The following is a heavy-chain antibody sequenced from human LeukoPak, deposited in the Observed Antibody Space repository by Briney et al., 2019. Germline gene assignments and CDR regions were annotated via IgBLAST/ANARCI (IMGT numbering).Heavy chain of an antibody. Sequence: KPSETLSLTCAVYGGSFSGYYWSWIRQPPGKGLEWIGEINHSGSTNYNPSLKSRVTISVDTSKNQFSLKLSSVTAADTAVYYYARGVDPRITIFGVVIYFDYWGQGTLVTVSS. D-gene: IGHD3-3*01. CDR1: GGSFSGYY. V-gene: IGHV4-34*01. J-gene: IGHJ4*02. CDR3: ARGVDPRITIFGVVIYFDY. CDR2: INHSGST.